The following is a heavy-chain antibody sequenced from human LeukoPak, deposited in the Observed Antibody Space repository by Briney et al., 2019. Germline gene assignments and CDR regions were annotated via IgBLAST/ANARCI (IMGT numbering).Heavy chain of an antibody. J-gene: IGHJ4*02. V-gene: IGHV3-43*01. CDR3: AKDMKAAGPGGYFDY. CDR1: GFTFDDYT. Sequence: GGSLRLSCAASGFTFDDYTMHWVRQAPGKGLEWVSLISWDGGSTYYADSVKGRFTISRDNSKNSLYLQMNSLRTEDTALYYCAKDMKAAGPGGYFDYWGQGTLVTVSS. CDR2: ISWDGGST. D-gene: IGHD1-26*01.